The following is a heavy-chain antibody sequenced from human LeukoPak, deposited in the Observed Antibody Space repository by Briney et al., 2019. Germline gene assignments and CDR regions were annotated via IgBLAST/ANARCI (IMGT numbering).Heavy chain of an antibody. J-gene: IGHJ4*02. Sequence: GXSLRLSCAASGFTFNDTYMSWVRQAPGKGLEWVSVVYSGGRTFYADSVKGRFTISRDNSKNTVYLQMNSLRADDTAVYYCARQAAAGLDYWGQGTLVTVSS. CDR1: GFTFNDTY. CDR2: VYSGGRT. V-gene: IGHV3-66*02. CDR3: ARQAAAGLDY. D-gene: IGHD6-13*01.